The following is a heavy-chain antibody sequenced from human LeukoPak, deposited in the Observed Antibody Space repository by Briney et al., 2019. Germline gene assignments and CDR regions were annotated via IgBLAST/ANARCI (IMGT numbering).Heavy chain of an antibody. J-gene: IGHJ4*02. CDR1: GFTFSTYA. CDR3: GAGILFLDY. Sequence: GGSLRLSCSASGFTFSTYAMHWVRQAPGKGLEWVALISYDGSNKYYADSVKGRFTISRDNSKNTLYLQMNSLKTEDTAVYYCGAGILFLDYWGQGTLVTVSS. D-gene: IGHD3-3*01. CDR2: ISYDGSNK. V-gene: IGHV3-30*04.